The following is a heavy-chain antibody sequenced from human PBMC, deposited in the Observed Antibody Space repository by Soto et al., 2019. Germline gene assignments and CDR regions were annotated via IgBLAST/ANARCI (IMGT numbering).Heavy chain of an antibody. Sequence: QVQLVQSGAEVKKPGSSVKVSCKASGGTFSSYTISWVRQAPGQGLEWMGRIIPILGIANYAQKFQGRVTITADKATTTAYMGLSSLRSEDTAVYYRARDDGSGSSLDYWGQGTLVTVSS. D-gene: IGHD3-10*01. CDR2: IIPILGIA. V-gene: IGHV1-69*08. CDR3: ARDDGSGSSLDY. CDR1: GGTFSSYT. J-gene: IGHJ4*02.